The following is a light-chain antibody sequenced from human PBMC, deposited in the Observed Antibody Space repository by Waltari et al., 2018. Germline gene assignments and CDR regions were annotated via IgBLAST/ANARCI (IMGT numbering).Light chain of an antibody. V-gene: IGLV2-14*01. J-gene: IGLJ1*01. CDR2: GVT. Sequence: QSALTQPASVSGSPGQSITISCTGTSGDIGAYNFVSWYQLHPGTAPKVLIYGVTSRPSGVSGRFSGSKAGVTASLTISGLQPEDEADYFCSSYSTSSALNFVFGTVTKVTVL. CDR1: SGDIGAYNF. CDR3: SSYSTSSALNFV.